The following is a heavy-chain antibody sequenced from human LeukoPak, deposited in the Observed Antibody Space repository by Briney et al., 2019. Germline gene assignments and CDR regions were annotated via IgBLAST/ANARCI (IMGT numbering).Heavy chain of an antibody. J-gene: IGHJ3*02. CDR1: GYTFTSYY. D-gene: IGHD4-17*01. V-gene: IGHV1-69*13. Sequence: SVKVSCKASGYTFTSYYMHWVRQAPGQGLEWMGGIIPIFGTANYAQKFQGRVTITADESTSTACMELSSLRSEDTAVYYCARDQRGTVTDAFDIWGQGTMVTVSS. CDR3: ARDQRGTVTDAFDI. CDR2: IIPIFGTA.